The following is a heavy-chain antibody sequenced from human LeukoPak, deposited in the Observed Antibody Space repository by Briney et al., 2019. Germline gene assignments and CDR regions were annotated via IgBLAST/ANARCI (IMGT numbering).Heavy chain of an antibody. D-gene: IGHD2-21*01. CDR3: ARALLARDWFDP. J-gene: IGHJ5*02. Sequence: SETLSLTCTVSGGSISSYHWSWIRQPPGKGLEWIGYIYYSGSTNYNPSLKSRVTISVDTSKNQFSLKLSSVTAADTAVYYCARALLARDWFDPWGQGTLVTVSS. V-gene: IGHV4-59*12. CDR1: GGSISSYH. CDR2: IYYSGST.